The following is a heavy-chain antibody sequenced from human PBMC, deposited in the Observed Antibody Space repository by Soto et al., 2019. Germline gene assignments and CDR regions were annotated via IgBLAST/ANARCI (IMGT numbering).Heavy chain of an antibody. CDR1: GFTFSNYA. D-gene: IGHD2-15*01. V-gene: IGHV3-30*01. CDR2: ISYVGRHT. CDR3: ATEVADSSRTSDAFDI. Sequence: QVQLVESGGTVVQPGRSLRLSCAASGFTFSNYAMHWVRQAPGKGLEWVAFISYVGRHTYYADSVKGRFTISRDNSKNTLYLQMNSLRAEDTAVYYCATEVADSSRTSDAFDIWGQGTMVTVSS. J-gene: IGHJ3*02.